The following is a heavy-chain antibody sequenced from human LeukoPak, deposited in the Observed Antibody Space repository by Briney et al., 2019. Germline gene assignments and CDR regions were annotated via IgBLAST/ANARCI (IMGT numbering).Heavy chain of an antibody. J-gene: IGHJ4*02. V-gene: IGHV3-23*01. Sequence: GGSLRLSYAASGFTFSNFAMSWVRQAPGKGLEWVSAITGGGGGTYYADSVKGRFTISRDNSKNTLYLQMSSLGAEDTAVYYCAKRGNGPFFDYWGQGTLVTVSS. CDR1: GFTFSNFA. D-gene: IGHD1-1*01. CDR2: ITGGGGGT. CDR3: AKRGNGPFFDY.